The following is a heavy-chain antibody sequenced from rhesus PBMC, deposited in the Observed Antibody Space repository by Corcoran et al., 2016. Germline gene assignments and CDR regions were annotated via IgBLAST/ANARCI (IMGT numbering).Heavy chain of an antibody. J-gene: IGHJ4*01. CDR1: GGSLRRSNW. CDR3: ARAGTATVSAFSY. D-gene: IGHD5-12*01. Sequence: QVQLQESGPGLLKPSETLSLTCAVSGGSLRRSNWWTWIRKPPGTGLEGVGYINGSSGITYYNPSLKSRVTISNDTSKNQFALKLSAVTAADTAVYYCARAGTATVSAFSYWGQGVLVTVSS. V-gene: IGHV4S19*01. CDR2: INGSSGIT.